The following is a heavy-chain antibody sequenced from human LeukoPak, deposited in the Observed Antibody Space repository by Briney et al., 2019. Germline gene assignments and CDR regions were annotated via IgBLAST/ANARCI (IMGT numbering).Heavy chain of an antibody. V-gene: IGHV3-53*01. CDR1: GFTVSNNY. D-gene: IGHD6-19*01. J-gene: IGHJ4*02. Sequence: GGSLRLSCATSGFTVSNNYMSWVRQAPGKGLEWVSVIYSGGTTYYADSVKGRFTISRDNSKNTLYLQMNSLRAEDTAVYYCARDTDSSGLYGGFDYRGQGTLVTVSS. CDR3: ARDTDSSGLYGGFDY. CDR2: IYSGGTT.